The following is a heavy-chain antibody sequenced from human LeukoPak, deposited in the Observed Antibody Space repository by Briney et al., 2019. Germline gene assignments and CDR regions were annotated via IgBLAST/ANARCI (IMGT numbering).Heavy chain of an antibody. Sequence: ASVKVSCKVSGYTLTELSMHWVRQAPGKGLEWMGGFDPEDGETIYAQKFQGRVTITEDTSTDTAYMELSSLRSEDTAVYYCATDLSRYSGSSVPLLDYWGQRTLVTVSS. J-gene: IGHJ4*02. V-gene: IGHV1-24*01. D-gene: IGHD1-26*01. CDR1: GYTLTELS. CDR2: FDPEDGET. CDR3: ATDLSRYSGSSVPLLDY.